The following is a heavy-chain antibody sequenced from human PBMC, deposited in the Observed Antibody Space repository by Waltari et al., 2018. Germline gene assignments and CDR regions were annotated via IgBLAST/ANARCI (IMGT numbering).Heavy chain of an antibody. J-gene: IGHJ4*02. D-gene: IGHD3-22*01. Sequence: QVQLQESGPGLVKPSETLSLTCTVSGYSISSGYYWGWIRQPPGKGLEWIRSIYHSGSTYYNPSLKSRVTISVDTSKNQFSLKLSSVTAADTAVYYCARSPRDSSGSYYFDYWGQGTLVTVSS. CDR2: IYHSGST. CDR3: ARSPRDSSGSYYFDY. CDR1: GYSISSGYY. V-gene: IGHV4-38-2*02.